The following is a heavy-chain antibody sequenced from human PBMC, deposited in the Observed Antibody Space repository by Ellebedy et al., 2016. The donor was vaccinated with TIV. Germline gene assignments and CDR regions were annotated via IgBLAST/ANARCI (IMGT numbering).Heavy chain of an antibody. Sequence: SETLSLXXTVSGGSISREYWSWIRQPPGKGLEWIGDIYYSGRTNYNPSLKSRVTISGVTSKNQFSLKLSSVTAADTAVYYCARRTTTYLDSSGLCFDLWGRGTLVTVSS. D-gene: IGHD6-19*01. CDR3: ARRTTTYLDSSGLCFDL. V-gene: IGHV4-59*01. J-gene: IGHJ2*01. CDR1: GGSISREY. CDR2: IYYSGRT.